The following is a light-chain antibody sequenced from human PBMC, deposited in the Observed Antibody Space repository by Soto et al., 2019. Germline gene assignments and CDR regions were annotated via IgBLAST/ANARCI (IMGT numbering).Light chain of an antibody. Sequence: DIQMTQSPSTLSGSVGDRVTITCRASQTISSWLAWYQQKPGKAPKLLIYKASTLKSGVPSRFSGSGSGTEFTLTISSLQPEDFVTYYCQQSYSTPPTFGQGTKVDIK. CDR1: QTISSW. CDR3: QQSYSTPPT. V-gene: IGKV1-5*03. CDR2: KAS. J-gene: IGKJ1*01.